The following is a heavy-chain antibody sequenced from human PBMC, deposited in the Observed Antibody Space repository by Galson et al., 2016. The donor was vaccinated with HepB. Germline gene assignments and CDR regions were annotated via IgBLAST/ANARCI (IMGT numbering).Heavy chain of an antibody. D-gene: IGHD3-10*01. CDR2: IADGGSK. CDR1: GGSFGGSC. V-gene: IGHV4-34*01. J-gene: IGHJ5*01. Sequence: LSLTCAVYGGSFGGSCWSWIRQPPGKGLEWIGEIADGGSKNYNPSLKSRVTITVDTSKNQFSLRMTSMTAADTAVYYCARGRRFGEILRIVGWFDSWGQGTLVTVSP. CDR3: ARGRRFGEILRIVGWFDS.